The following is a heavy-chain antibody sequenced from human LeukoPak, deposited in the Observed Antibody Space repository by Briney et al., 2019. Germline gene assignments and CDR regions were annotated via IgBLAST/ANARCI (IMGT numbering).Heavy chain of an antibody. J-gene: IGHJ3*02. CDR1: GYSFTDYY. V-gene: IGHV1-2*02. Sequence: GASVKVSCKASGYSFTDYYIIWVRQAPGQGLEWMGWINPNHGGTHYAQKFQGRVTMTRDTSITTAYMELSRLRSDDTAVYYCAREGVHLPAELGYCSGGSCSTDAFDIWGQGTMVTVSS. CDR3: AREGVHLPAELGYCSGGSCSTDAFDI. CDR2: INPNHGGT. D-gene: IGHD2-15*01.